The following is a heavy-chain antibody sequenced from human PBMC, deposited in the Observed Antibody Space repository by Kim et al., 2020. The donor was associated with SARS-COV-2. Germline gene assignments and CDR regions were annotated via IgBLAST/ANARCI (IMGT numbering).Heavy chain of an antibody. CDR3: ARKTIAGYHLDNWFDP. D-gene: IGHD5-12*01. CDR1: GYTFATHW. V-gene: IGHV5-51*01. Sequence: GESLKISCRASGYTFATHWIAWVRQMPGKGLEWMGIIYPDDSDIRYNASITGQVTISVDTSINTAYLQWSSLKASDTAMYYCARKTIAGYHLDNWFDPWGQGTLVAVSS. CDR2: IYPDDSDI. J-gene: IGHJ5*02.